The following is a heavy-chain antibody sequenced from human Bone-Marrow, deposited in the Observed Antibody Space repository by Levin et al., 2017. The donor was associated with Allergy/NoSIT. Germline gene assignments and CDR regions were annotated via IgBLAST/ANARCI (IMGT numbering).Heavy chain of an antibody. CDR1: GYTFTGYY. CDR3: ARGDWNRFFWFDP. Sequence: ASVKVSCKASGYTFTGYYMHWVRQAPGQGLEWMGRINPNSGGTNYAQKFQGRVTMTRDTSISTAYMELSRLRSDDTAVYYCARGDWNRFFWFDPWGQGTLVTVSS. V-gene: IGHV1-2*06. J-gene: IGHJ5*02. D-gene: IGHD1-1*01. CDR2: INPNSGGT.